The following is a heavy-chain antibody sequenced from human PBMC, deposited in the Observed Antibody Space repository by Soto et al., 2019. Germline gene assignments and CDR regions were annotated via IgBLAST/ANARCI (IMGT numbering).Heavy chain of an antibody. CDR1: GHTLASYD. CDR3: ARDPFYGWFDS. Sequence: QVQLVQSGAEVRKPGASVKVSWKASGHTLASYDINWVRQATGQGLEWMGWMTPDSGDTGYAQKFQGRVTMTWDTSITTAYMELSSLRSDDTAVYYCARDPFYGWFDSWGQGTLVTVSS. V-gene: IGHV1-8*01. J-gene: IGHJ5*01. CDR2: MTPDSGDT. D-gene: IGHD3-16*01.